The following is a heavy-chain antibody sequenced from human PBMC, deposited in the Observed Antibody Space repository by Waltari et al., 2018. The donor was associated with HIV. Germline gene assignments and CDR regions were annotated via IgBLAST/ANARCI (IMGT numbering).Heavy chain of an antibody. J-gene: IGHJ6*02. V-gene: IGHV3-30-3*01. Sequence: QEQLVESGGGVAQPGRSLRLSCSASGLLFGDYAMHLVRQAPGKGLEWVGLISFDGNNAYYADSVKGRFTISRDNSNNTMSLQMNSLRSDDTALYYCARTIFGVMITSDFFYGMDVWGQGTTVTVS. D-gene: IGHD3-3*01. CDR1: GLLFGDYA. CDR2: ISFDGNNA. CDR3: ARTIFGVMITSDFFYGMDV.